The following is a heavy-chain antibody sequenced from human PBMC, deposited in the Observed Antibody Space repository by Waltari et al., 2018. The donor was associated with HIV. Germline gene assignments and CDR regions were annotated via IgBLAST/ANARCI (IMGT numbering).Heavy chain of an antibody. D-gene: IGHD4-4*01. Sequence: SFWMSWVRQAPGKGLEWVANIKQDGGEKYYVDYVKGRFTISRDNAKKSLYLQMNSLRAEDTAVYYCARDRPPDDYSNYYYHYGMDVWGQGTTVTVSS. CDR2: IKQDGGEK. J-gene: IGHJ6*02. CDR1: SFW. CDR3: ARDRPPDDYSNYYYHYGMDV. V-gene: IGHV3-7*01.